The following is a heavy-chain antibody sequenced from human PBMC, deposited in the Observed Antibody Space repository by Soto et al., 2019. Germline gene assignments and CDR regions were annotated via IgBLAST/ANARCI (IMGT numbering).Heavy chain of an antibody. D-gene: IGHD3-10*01. CDR2: IDPSDPYT. CDR1: GEKLFNFW. Sequence: WKGFGEKLFNFWVRRVGQKPGKGLEWMGRIDPSDPYTNYSPSFQGHVTISADKSISTAYLQWSSLKASDTAMYYCARVGFGTPPDYFDYWGQGTLVTVSS. CDR3: ARVGFGTPPDYFDY. V-gene: IGHV5-10-1*01. J-gene: IGHJ4*02.